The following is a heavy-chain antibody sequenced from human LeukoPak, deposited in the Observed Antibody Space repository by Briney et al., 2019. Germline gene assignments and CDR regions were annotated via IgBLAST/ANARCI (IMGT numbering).Heavy chain of an antibody. D-gene: IGHD3-16*01. J-gene: IGHJ4*02. CDR2: ISHSGST. CDR1: GVSISSRNW. V-gene: IGHV4-4*02. CDR3: GRQRAAIWGFDS. Sequence: PSGTLSLTCAVSGVSISSRNWWGWVRQPPGKGLEWIGEISHSGSTNYNPSLKSRVTISVDTSKNQFSLKLSSVTAADTAVYYCGRQRAAIWGFDSWGQGTLVTVSS.